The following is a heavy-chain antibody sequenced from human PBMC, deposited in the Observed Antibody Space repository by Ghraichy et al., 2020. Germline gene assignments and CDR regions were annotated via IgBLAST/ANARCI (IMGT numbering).Heavy chain of an antibody. D-gene: IGHD2-2*01. J-gene: IGHJ6*02. CDR1: GFTFSSYS. V-gene: IGHV3-48*02. Sequence: GALRLSCAASGFTFSSYSMNWVRQAPGKGLEWVSYISSSSSTIYYADSVKGRFTISRDNAKNSLYLQMNSLRDEDTAVYYCARDSGSWRYQLLKAPLGYYYGMDVWGQGTTVTVSS. CDR2: ISSSSSTI. CDR3: ARDSGSWRYQLLKAPLGYYYGMDV.